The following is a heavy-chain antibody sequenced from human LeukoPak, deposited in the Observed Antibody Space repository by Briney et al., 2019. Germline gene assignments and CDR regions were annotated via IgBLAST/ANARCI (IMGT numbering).Heavy chain of an antibody. CDR1: GGSISSGDYY. CDR3: ARGEISGYSYYFDY. J-gene: IGHJ4*02. V-gene: IGHV4-30-4*08. D-gene: IGHD6-25*01. Sequence: PSETLSLTCTVSGGSISSGDYYWSWLRQPPGTGLEWLGYIYYSGSTYDNPSLKSRVTISVDTSKNQFSLKLSSVTAADTAVYYCARGEISGYSYYFDYWGQGTLVTVSS. CDR2: IYYSGST.